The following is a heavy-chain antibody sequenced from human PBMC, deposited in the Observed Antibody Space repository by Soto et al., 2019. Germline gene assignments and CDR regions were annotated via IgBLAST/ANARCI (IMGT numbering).Heavy chain of an antibody. CDR2: IYYDGRT. V-gene: IGHV4-30-4*01. CDR1: GASISSGY. D-gene: IGHD1-26*01. J-gene: IGHJ4*02. CDR3: ARSGVDESPSYFWLYFDY. Sequence: SEALSLTCTVSGASISSGYWSWIRQSPGKGLEWIGYIYYDGRTYYNPSLRSRITISVDTSKNQFSLILNSVTAADTAVYHCARSGVDESPSYFWLYFDYWGPGSQVTVS.